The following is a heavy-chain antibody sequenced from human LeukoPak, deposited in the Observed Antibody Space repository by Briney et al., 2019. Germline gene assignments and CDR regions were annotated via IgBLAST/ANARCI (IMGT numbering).Heavy chain of an antibody. V-gene: IGHV1-46*01. J-gene: IGHJ4*02. Sequence: ASVKVSCKASGYTFTSYYMHWVRQAPGQGLEWMGIINPSGGSTSYAQRFQGRVTMTRDTSTSTVYMELSSLRSEDTAVYYCARDAETGYGSGWYYFDYWGQGTLVTVSS. CDR3: ARDAETGYGSGWYYFDY. CDR1: GYTFTSYY. D-gene: IGHD6-19*01. CDR2: INPSGGST.